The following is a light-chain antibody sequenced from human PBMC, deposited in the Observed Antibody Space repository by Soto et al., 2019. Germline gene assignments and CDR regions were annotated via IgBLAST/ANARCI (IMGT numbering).Light chain of an antibody. V-gene: IGLV1-40*01. CDR1: SSNIGAGYG. CDR2: DNS. Sequence: QSVLTQPPSVSGAPGQRVTISCTGSSSNIGAGYGVHWYQQLPGTAPKLLIYDNSNRPSGVPDRFSGSKSGTSASLAITGLQAEDEAEYYCQSYDSSLGAHVFGTGTKLTVL. J-gene: IGLJ1*01. CDR3: QSYDSSLGAHV.